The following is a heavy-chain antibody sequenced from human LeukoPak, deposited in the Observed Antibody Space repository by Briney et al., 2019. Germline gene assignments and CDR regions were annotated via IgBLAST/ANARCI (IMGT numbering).Heavy chain of an antibody. V-gene: IGHV4-59*01. CDR2: IDSSGIT. J-gene: IGHJ4*02. D-gene: IGHD6-19*01. CDR3: ATVASGWYPDY. CDR1: GGSISSFY. Sequence: SETLSLTCTVSGGSISSFYYTWIRQPPGKGLEWIGYIDSSGITNYNSSLNSRVTISLDTSQNQFSLKLNSVTAADTAVYYCATVASGWYPDYWGQGALVTVSS.